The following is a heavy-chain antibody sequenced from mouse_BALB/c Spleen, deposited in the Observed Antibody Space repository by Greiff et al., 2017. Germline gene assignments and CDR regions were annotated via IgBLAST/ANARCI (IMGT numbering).Heavy chain of an antibody. D-gene: IGHD1-1*02. CDR1: GFSLTGYG. CDR2: IWGDGST. Sequence: QVQLKQSGPGLVAPSQSLSITCTVSGFSLTGYGVNWVRQPPGKGLEWLGMIWGDGSTDYNSALKSRLSISKDNSKSQVFLKMNSLQTDDTARYYCARALTTIHWYFDVWGAGTTVTVSS. V-gene: IGHV2-6-7*01. J-gene: IGHJ1*01. CDR3: ARALTTIHWYFDV.